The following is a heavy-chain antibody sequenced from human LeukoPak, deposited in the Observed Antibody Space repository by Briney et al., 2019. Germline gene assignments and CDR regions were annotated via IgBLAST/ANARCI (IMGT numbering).Heavy chain of an antibody. CDR1: GFTFSSYS. Sequence: GGSLRLFCAASGFTFSSYSMNWVRQAPGKGLEWVSSISSSSSYIYYADSVKGRFTISRDNAKNSLYLQMNSLRAEDTAVYYCARAHNWKYGSFDFWGQGTLVTVSS. CDR3: ARAHNWKYGSFDF. CDR2: ISSSSSYI. D-gene: IGHD1-7*01. V-gene: IGHV3-21*01. J-gene: IGHJ4*02.